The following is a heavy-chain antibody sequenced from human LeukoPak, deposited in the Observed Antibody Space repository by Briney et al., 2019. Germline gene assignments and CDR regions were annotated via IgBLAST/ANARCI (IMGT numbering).Heavy chain of an antibody. D-gene: IGHD1-26*01. CDR3: AGEDSGSYYFDY. V-gene: IGHV3-9*01. Sequence: GGSLRLSCAASGFTFDDYAMHWVRQAPGKGLEWVSGISWNSGSIGYADSVKGRFTISRDNAKNSLYLQMNSLRAEDTAVYYCAGEDSGSYYFDYWGQGTLVTVSS. J-gene: IGHJ4*02. CDR2: ISWNSGSI. CDR1: GFTFDDYA.